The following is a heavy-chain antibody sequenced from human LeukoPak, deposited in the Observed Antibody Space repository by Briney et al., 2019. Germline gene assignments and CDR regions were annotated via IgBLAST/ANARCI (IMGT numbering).Heavy chain of an antibody. CDR2: IYYSGST. D-gene: IGHD4-23*01. CDR3: ARRTVVLDY. J-gene: IGHJ4*02. V-gene: IGHV4-59*08. Sequence: PSETLSLTCTVSGGSISNYYWSWIRQPPGKGLEWIGYIYYSGSTTYNPSLKSRVTISVDTSKNQSSLRLTSETAADTAVYYCARRTVVLDYWGQGTLVTVSS. CDR1: GGSISNYY.